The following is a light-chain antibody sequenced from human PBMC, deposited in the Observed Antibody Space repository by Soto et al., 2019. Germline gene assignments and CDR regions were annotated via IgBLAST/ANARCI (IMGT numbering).Light chain of an antibody. Sequence: DIQMTQSPSTLSASVGDRVTITCRASQSINNWLAWYQQKPGKAPKLLIYKASSLESGVPSRFSGSGSGTEFTLTISSLQPDDFATYYCQQYHSYWTFGQGTKVEIK. CDR3: QQYHSYWT. J-gene: IGKJ1*01. CDR2: KAS. V-gene: IGKV1-5*03. CDR1: QSINNW.